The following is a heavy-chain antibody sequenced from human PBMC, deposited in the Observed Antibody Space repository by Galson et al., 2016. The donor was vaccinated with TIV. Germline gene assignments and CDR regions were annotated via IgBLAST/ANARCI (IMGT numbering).Heavy chain of an antibody. V-gene: IGHV3-23*01. CDR1: GFTFSSFA. CDR2: ISAGGGRT. D-gene: IGHD3-22*01. Sequence: SGFTFSSFAMSWVRQAPGKGLEWVSRISAGGGRTDYTDSVKGRFTISRDNPKNTLYLQMSSLRADDTAVYFCAKMDSSGFDYVRRFDFWGQGTLATVSS. CDR3: AKMDSSGFDYVRRFDF. J-gene: IGHJ4*02.